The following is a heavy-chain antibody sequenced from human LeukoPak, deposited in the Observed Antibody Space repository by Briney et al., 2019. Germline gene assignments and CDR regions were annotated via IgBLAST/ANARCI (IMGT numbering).Heavy chain of an antibody. CDR2: ISGSGGST. Sequence: GGSLRLSCAASGFTFSSYAMSWVRQAPGKGLEWVSAISGSGGSTYYADSAKGRFTISRDNSKNTLYLQMNSLRAEDTAVYYCAKDYYDSGSTPHYYYYYGMDVWGQGTTVTVSS. CDR3: AKDYYDSGSTPHYYYYYGMDV. D-gene: IGHD3-22*01. V-gene: IGHV3-23*01. J-gene: IGHJ6*02. CDR1: GFTFSSYA.